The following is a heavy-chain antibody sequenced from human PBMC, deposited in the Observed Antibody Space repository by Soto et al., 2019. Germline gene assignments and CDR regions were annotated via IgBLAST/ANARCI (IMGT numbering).Heavy chain of an antibody. Sequence: VASVKVSCKASGYTLTSYDINWARQATGQGLEWMGWMNPNSGNTGYAQKFQGRVTMTRNTSISTAYMELSSLRSEDTAVYYCARGSRGIAAAGTRDYYYYYGMDVWRQGTTVTVPS. CDR2: MNPNSGNT. CDR1: GYTLTSYD. CDR3: ARGSRGIAAAGTRDYYYYYGMDV. D-gene: IGHD6-13*01. J-gene: IGHJ6*02. V-gene: IGHV1-8*01.